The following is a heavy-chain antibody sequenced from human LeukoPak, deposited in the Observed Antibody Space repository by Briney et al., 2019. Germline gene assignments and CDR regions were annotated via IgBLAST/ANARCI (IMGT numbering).Heavy chain of an antibody. Sequence: ASVKVSCKASGGTFSSSAISWVRQAPGQGLEWMGGIIPMFDTTNYAQKFQGRVTITADKSTSTAYMELSSLRAEDTAVYYCARKECVGCVTNHYFDYWGQGTLVTVSS. CDR1: GGTFSSSA. D-gene: IGHD2-8*01. V-gene: IGHV1-69*06. J-gene: IGHJ4*02. CDR2: IIPMFDTT. CDR3: ARKECVGCVTNHYFDY.